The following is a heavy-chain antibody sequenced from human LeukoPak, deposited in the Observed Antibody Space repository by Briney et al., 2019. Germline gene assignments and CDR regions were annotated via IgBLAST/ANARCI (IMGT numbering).Heavy chain of an antibody. D-gene: IGHD3-10*01. V-gene: IGHV3-9*02. J-gene: IGHJ6*02. CDR1: GFNSEDHA. Sequence: PGRSLRLSCVVSGFNSEDHAMHWVRQAPGKGLEWVSGIYWSSSGTGYADSVKGRFIVSRDSAKNSLYLQMNSLRPEDTALYYCVKDMSPGGADVWGQGATVTVSS. CDR3: VKDMSPGGADV. CDR2: IYWSSSGT.